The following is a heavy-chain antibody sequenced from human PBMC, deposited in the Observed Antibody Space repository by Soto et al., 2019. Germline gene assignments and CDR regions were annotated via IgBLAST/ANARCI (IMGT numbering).Heavy chain of an antibody. CDR1: GLTFTNAW. D-gene: IGHD6-13*01. J-gene: IGHJ4*02. Sequence: PGGSLRLSCAASGLTFTNAWMSWVRQAPGKGLEWVGRIKSKVDGETTEYAAPVKNRFTFSRDDSKNTLYLQMNSLRAEDTAVYYCAYSSTPFDYWGQGTLVTVSS. V-gene: IGHV3-15*01. CDR2: IKSKVDGETT. CDR3: AYSSTPFDY.